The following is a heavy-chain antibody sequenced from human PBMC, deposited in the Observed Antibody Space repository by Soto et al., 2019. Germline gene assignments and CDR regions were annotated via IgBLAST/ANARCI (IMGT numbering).Heavy chain of an antibody. CDR3: ARGDSGGYLRPFYFDY. Sequence: SETLSLTCAVSGGSISSGGYSWSWIRQPPGKGLEWIGYIYHSGSTYYNPSLKSRVTISVDRSKNQFSLKLSSVTAADTAVYYCARGDSGGYLRPFYFDYWGQGTLVTVSS. D-gene: IGHD1-26*01. CDR2: IYHSGST. V-gene: IGHV4-30-2*01. CDR1: GGSISSGGYS. J-gene: IGHJ4*02.